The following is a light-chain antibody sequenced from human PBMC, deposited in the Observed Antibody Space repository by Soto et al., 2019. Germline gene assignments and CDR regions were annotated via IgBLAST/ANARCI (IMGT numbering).Light chain of an antibody. Sequence: QSVLTQPPSVSAAPGQKVTISCSGSSSNNGNHYVSWYQHLPLTAPKLLIYENNKRPSGIPDRFSGSKSGTSVTLGITGFQTGDEADYYCGTWDSSLSAYVFGTGTKVTVL. J-gene: IGLJ1*01. CDR3: GTWDSSLSAYV. V-gene: IGLV1-51*02. CDR2: ENN. CDR1: SSNNGNHY.